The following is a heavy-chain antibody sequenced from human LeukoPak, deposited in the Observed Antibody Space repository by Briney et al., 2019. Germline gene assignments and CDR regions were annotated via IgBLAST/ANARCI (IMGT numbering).Heavy chain of an antibody. Sequence: GSLRLSCAASGCPFSSYSMNWVRQAPGKGLEWVSSMSSSSRYIYYADSVKGRFTICRDNAKNSLYLQMNSLRAEDTAVYYCARDPYGRYGMDVWGQGTTVTVSS. CDR3: ARDPYGRYGMDV. V-gene: IGHV3-21*01. J-gene: IGHJ6*02. CDR1: GCPFSSYS. CDR2: MSSSSRYI. D-gene: IGHD3-10*01.